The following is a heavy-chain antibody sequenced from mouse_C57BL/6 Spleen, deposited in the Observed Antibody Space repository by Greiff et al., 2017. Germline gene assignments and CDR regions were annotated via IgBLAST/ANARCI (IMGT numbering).Heavy chain of an antibody. D-gene: IGHD1-1*02. Sequence: VQLQQSVAELVRPGASVKLSCTASGFYIKNTYMHWVKQRPEQGLEWIGRIDPANGNTKYAPKFQGKATITADTATNTAYLQLRSLTSEDTAIYYCARDYGPYYAMDYWGQGTSVTVSS. V-gene: IGHV14-3*01. J-gene: IGHJ4*01. CDR1: GFYIKNTY. CDR3: ARDYGPYYAMDY. CDR2: IDPANGNT.